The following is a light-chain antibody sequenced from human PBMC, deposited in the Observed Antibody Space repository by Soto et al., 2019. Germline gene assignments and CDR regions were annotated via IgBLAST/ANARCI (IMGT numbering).Light chain of an antibody. CDR1: QSVSNTY. CDR3: QQYGTSEII. V-gene: IGKV3-20*01. CDR2: DTS. Sequence: IVLTQSPGTLSLSPGERATLSCRTSQSVSNTYVAWYQQKPGQAPRLLIYDTSSRVTGIPDRFSGSGSGTDFTLTISRLEPEDFAVFYCQQYGTSEIIFGQGTRL. J-gene: IGKJ5*01.